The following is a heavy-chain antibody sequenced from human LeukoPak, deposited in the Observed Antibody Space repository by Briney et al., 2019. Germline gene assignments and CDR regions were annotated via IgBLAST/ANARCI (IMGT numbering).Heavy chain of an antibody. Sequence: ASVKVSCKASGYTFTSYGISWVRQAPGQGLEWMGWISAYNGNTNYAQKLQGRVTMTTDTSTSTAYMELRSLRSDDTAVYYCARAGSHYGSGSYYRSIDYWGQGTLVTVSS. D-gene: IGHD3-10*01. CDR3: ARAGSHYGSGSYYRSIDY. J-gene: IGHJ4*02. V-gene: IGHV1-18*01. CDR1: GYTFTSYG. CDR2: ISAYNGNT.